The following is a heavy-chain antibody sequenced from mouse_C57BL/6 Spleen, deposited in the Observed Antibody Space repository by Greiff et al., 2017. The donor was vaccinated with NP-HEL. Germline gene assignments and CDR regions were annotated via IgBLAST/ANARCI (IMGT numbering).Heavy chain of an antibody. Sequence: VHVKQSGPELVKPGASVKISCKASGYTFTDYYMNWVKQSHGKSLEWIGDINPNNGGTSYNQKFKGKATLTVDKSSSTAYMELRSLTSEDSAVYYCARSGDYGWFAYWGQGTLVTVSA. D-gene: IGHD2-4*01. CDR2: INPNNGGT. V-gene: IGHV1-26*01. CDR3: ARSGDYGWFAY. CDR1: GYTFTDYY. J-gene: IGHJ3*01.